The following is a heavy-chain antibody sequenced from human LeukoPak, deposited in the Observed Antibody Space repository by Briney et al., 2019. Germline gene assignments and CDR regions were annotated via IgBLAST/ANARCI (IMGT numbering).Heavy chain of an antibody. J-gene: IGHJ6*03. Sequence: PSQTLSLTCTVSGGSISSGGYYWSWIRQHPGKGLEWIGYIYYSRSTNYNPSLKSRVTISVDTSKNQFSLKLSSVTAADTAVYYCAREYCSSTSCPRCTYYYYYYMDVWGKGTTVTVSS. D-gene: IGHD2-2*01. CDR3: AREYCSSTSCPRCTYYYYYYMDV. V-gene: IGHV4-61*08. CDR2: IYYSRST. CDR1: GGSISSGGYY.